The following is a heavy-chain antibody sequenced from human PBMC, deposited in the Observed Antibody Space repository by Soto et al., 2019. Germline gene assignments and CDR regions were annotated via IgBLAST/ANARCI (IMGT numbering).Heavy chain of an antibody. Sequence: QVQLQESGPGLVKPSQTLSLSCSISGGSITSANYYWTWIRLFPGKGLEWIGYIYSSGTTHYNPSLNSRATISLDTTNNQFSLEVKSATAADTAVYYCARMGLHLGELSRNWFDPWGQGSLVTVSS. CDR1: GGSITSANYY. V-gene: IGHV4-31*03. J-gene: IGHJ5*02. CDR2: IYSSGTT. CDR3: ARMGLHLGELSRNWFDP. D-gene: IGHD3-16*02.